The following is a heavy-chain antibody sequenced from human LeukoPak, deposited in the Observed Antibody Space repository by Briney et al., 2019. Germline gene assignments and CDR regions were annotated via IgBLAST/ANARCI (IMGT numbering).Heavy chain of an antibody. V-gene: IGHV3-48*03. D-gene: IGHD3-16*01. CDR2: ISPTGSTI. CDR3: ARSGGGSWFGP. CDR1: GFTFSNYE. Sequence: GGSLRLPCAASGFTFSNYEMNWVRQAPGKGLEWISYISPTGSTIYYADSVKGRFTISRDNAKNSLYLQMNSLRAEDTALYYCARSGGGSWFGPWGQGTLVTVSS. J-gene: IGHJ5*02.